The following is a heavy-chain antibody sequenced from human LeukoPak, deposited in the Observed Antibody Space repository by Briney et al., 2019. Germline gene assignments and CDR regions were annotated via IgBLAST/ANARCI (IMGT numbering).Heavy chain of an antibody. Sequence: LRLSCAASGFTFSDYYMSWIRQPPGKGLEWIGEINHSGSTNYNPSLKSRVTISVDTSKNQFSLKLSSVTAADTAVYYCARGPGVSYSSGRRRNYYGMDVWGQGTTVTVSS. D-gene: IGHD6-19*01. CDR2: INHSGST. CDR1: GFTFSDYY. CDR3: ARGPGVSYSSGRRRNYYGMDV. J-gene: IGHJ6*02. V-gene: IGHV4-34*01.